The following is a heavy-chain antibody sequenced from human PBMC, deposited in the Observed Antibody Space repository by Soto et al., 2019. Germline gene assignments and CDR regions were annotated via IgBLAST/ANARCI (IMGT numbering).Heavy chain of an antibody. V-gene: IGHV1-18*01. CDR3: TREGSAPYYYYGMDA. CDR1: GYTFTTYG. CDR2: INTHNGNT. D-gene: IGHD3-10*01. Sequence: ASVKVSCKASGYTFTTYGISWVRQAPGEGLEWLGWINTHNGNTNYAQNLQGRVFMTADTSTNTAYMELRSLRSDDTAIYYCTREGSAPYYYYGMDAWGQGTTITVSS. J-gene: IGHJ6*02.